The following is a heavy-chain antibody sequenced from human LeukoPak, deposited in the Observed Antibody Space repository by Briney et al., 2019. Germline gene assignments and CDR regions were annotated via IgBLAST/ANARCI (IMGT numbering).Heavy chain of an antibody. J-gene: IGHJ3*01. Sequence: ASVKVSCKASGYTFTHYGISWVRQAPGQGLEWMGWISGYNGDTDYAQKFQGRVTMTTDTSTSTAYMDLRSLRSDDTAVYYCARSHASDVWGQGTMVTVSS. CDR1: GYTFTHYG. V-gene: IGHV1-18*01. CDR3: ARSHASDV. CDR2: ISGYNGDT.